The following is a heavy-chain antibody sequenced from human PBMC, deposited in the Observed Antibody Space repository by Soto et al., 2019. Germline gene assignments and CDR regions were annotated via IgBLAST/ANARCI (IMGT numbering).Heavy chain of an antibody. CDR3: ASGRSNGDYFDY. Sequence: GGSLRLSCAASGFTVSSNYMSWVRQAPGKGLEWVSVIYSGGSTYYADSVKGRLTISRDKSKNTLFLQMNSLRAEDTAVYYCASGRSNGDYFDYWGQGSLVTVSS. CDR1: GFTVSSNY. D-gene: IGHD4-17*01. V-gene: IGHV3-66*01. J-gene: IGHJ4*02. CDR2: IYSGGST.